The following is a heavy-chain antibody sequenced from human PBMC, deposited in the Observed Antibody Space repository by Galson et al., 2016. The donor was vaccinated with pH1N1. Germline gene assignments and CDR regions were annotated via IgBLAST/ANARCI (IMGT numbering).Heavy chain of an antibody. Sequence: SLRLSCAASGFTFNKYAMTWVRQAPGKGLEWVSAISGSGRDTYYADSVKGRFTISRDNSKDTVYLQMNSLTGEDTAIYYCAKVARRGFTAYGIDYWGQGTLVTVSS. CDR3: AKVARRGFTAYGIDY. CDR2: ISGSGRDT. CDR1: GFTFNKYA. D-gene: IGHD5-12*01. J-gene: IGHJ4*02. V-gene: IGHV3-23*01.